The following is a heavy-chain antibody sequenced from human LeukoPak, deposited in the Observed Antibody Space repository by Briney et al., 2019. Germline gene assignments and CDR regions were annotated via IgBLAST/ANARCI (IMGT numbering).Heavy chain of an antibody. CDR3: AREIVVVPAANNWFDP. J-gene: IGHJ5*02. Sequence: ASVKVSCKASGYTFTSYYMHWVRQAPGQGLEWMGIINPSGGSTSYAQKFQGRVTMARDTSTSTVYMELSSLRSEDTAVYYCAREIVVVPAANNWFDPWGQGTLVTVSS. D-gene: IGHD2-2*01. CDR2: INPSGGST. V-gene: IGHV1-46*01. CDR1: GYTFTSYY.